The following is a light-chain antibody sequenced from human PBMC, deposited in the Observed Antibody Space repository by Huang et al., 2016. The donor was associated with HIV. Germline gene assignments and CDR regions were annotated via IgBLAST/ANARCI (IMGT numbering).Light chain of an antibody. J-gene: IGKJ2*01. V-gene: IGKV2-29*02. Sequence: DIVMTQTPLSLSVTPGQPASISCNSSQSLLYTDGKPYLYWYLQKPGRSPQLLIYEVSSRFSEGPGKFSGSGSGTQFTLKISRVEVEDVGVYYCMQGLHLPYTFDQEAKLEIK. CDR3: MQGLHLPYT. CDR1: QSLLYTDGKPY. CDR2: EVS.